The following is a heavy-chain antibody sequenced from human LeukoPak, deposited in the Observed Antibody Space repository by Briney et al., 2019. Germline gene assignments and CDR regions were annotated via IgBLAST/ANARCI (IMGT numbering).Heavy chain of an antibody. CDR1: GFTFSSYD. D-gene: IGHD3-3*01. V-gene: IGHV3-21*01. J-gene: IGHJ4*02. Sequence: GGSLRLSCAASGFTFSSYDMNWVRQAPGKGLEWVSSISSSSSSYVYYTDSVKGRFTISRDNAKKSMYLQMNSLRAEDTAVYYCAREPPYDFFHPWGQGILVTVSS. CDR2: ISSSSSSYV. CDR3: AREPPYDFFHP.